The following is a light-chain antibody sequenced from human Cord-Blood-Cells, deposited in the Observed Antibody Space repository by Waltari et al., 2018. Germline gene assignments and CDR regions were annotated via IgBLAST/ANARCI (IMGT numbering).Light chain of an antibody. Sequence: EVVLPQSPATLSLSPGERATLPCRASQSVRSYLAWYQQKPGQAPRHLIYDASNRATGIPARFSGSGSGTDFTLTISSLEPEDFAVYYCQQRSNWPPPYTFGQGTKLEIK. CDR1: QSVRSY. J-gene: IGKJ2*01. V-gene: IGKV3-11*01. CDR2: DAS. CDR3: QQRSNWPPPYT.